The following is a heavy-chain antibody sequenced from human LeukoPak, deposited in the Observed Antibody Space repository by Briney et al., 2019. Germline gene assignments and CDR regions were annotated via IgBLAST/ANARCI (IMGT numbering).Heavy chain of an antibody. CDR2: ISGSGGST. J-gene: IGHJ4*02. CDR3: AKTPPYDFWSGRQVWYFDY. CDR1: GFTFSSYA. V-gene: IGHV3-23*01. D-gene: IGHD3-3*01. Sequence: GGSLRLSCAASGFTFSSYAMSWVRQAPGKGLEWVSAISGSGGSTYYADSVRGRFTISRDNSKNTLYLQMISLRAEDTAVYYCAKTPPYDFWSGRQVWYFDYWGQGTLVTVSS.